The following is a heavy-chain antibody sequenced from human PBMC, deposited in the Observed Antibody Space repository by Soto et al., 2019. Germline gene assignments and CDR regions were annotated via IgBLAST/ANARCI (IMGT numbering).Heavy chain of an antibody. CDR3: ARESNDYGDYDEDY. Sequence: QLQLQESGPGLVKPSETLSLTCTVSGGSISSSSYYWGWIRQPPGKGLEWIGSIYYSGSTYYNPSLKSRVTISVDTSKNQFSLKLSSVTAADTAVYYCARESNDYGDYDEDYWGQGTLVTVSS. D-gene: IGHD4-17*01. CDR2: IYYSGST. V-gene: IGHV4-39*02. CDR1: GGSISSSSYY. J-gene: IGHJ4*02.